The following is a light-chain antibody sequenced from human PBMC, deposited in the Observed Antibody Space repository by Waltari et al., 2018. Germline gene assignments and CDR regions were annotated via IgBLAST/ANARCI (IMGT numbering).Light chain of an antibody. CDR3: CSYAGSSTYV. CDR2: DVT. J-gene: IGLJ1*01. V-gene: IGLV2-23*02. Sequence: QSAPTQPASVSGSPGQSITISCTGVSSDVGGYNYVPWYQQYPGKAPKLMVYDVTTRPSGVSNRFSGSKSGNTASLTISGLQAEDEADYYCCSYAGSSTYVFGTGTKVTLL. CDR1: SSDVGGYNY.